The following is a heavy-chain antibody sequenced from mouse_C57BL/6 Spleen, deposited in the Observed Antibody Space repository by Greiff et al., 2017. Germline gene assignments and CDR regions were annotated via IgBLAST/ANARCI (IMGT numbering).Heavy chain of an antibody. CDR3: ARFFITTGVAEYWFAY. CDR1: GYTFTTYA. V-gene: IGHV1-85*01. Sequence: QVQLQQSGPELVKPGASVKLSCKASGYTFTTYAINWVKQRPGKGLEWIGWIYPKDGSTKYNEKFKGKATLTVETSSSTAYMELHRLTSEDSAVYFCARFFITTGVAEYWFAYWGQGTLLTVSA. D-gene: IGHD1-1*01. CDR2: IYPKDGST. J-gene: IGHJ3*01.